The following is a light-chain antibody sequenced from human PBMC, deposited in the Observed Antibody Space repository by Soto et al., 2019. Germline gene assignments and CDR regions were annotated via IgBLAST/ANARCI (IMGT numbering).Light chain of an antibody. Sequence: QSVLTQPASVSGSPGQSITVSCTGTSSDVGGYKYVSWHQQHPGKAPKLMIYEVTNRPSGVSNRFSGSKSGNTASLTISGLQAEDEADYYCSSFTIRTTVVFGTGTKVTVL. CDR2: EVT. CDR1: SSDVGGYKY. CDR3: SSFTIRTTVV. V-gene: IGLV2-14*01. J-gene: IGLJ1*01.